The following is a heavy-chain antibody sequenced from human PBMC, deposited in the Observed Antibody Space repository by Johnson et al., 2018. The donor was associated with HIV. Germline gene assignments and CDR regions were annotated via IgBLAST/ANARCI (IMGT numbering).Heavy chain of an antibody. CDR1: GFTFSNAW. CDR2: IKSKTDGGTT. J-gene: IGHJ3*02. V-gene: IGHV3-15*01. Sequence: VQLVESGGGLVKPGGSLRLSCAASGFTFSNAWMSWVRQAPGKGLEWVGRIKSKTDGGTTDYAAPVKGRFAISRDDSKNTLYLQMSSLKTEDTAVYYCTGVYGDWNYAFDIWGQGTMVTVSS. CDR3: TGVYGDWNYAFDI. D-gene: IGHD4-17*01.